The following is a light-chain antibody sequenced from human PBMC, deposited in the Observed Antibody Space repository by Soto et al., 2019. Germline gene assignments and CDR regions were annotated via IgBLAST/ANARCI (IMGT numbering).Light chain of an antibody. Sequence: EIVWTLSPCTLSLSTGERASLSCRASQSVSSSYLAWYQQIPGQAPRLLINDASRRATGIPDRFSGSGSGTDFTLTISRLEPEDFAVYYCQQYGSSPPTFDQGTKVDIK. V-gene: IGKV3-20*01. CDR1: QSVSSSY. CDR3: QQYGSSPPT. J-gene: IGKJ1*01. CDR2: DAS.